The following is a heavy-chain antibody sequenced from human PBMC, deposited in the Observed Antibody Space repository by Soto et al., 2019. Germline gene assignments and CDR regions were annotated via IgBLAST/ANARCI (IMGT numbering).Heavy chain of an antibody. V-gene: IGHV4-59*08. CDR3: ARGSRSGSYYNGYYYGMDV. D-gene: IGHD3-10*01. CDR2: IYYSGST. J-gene: IGHJ6*02. CDR1: GGSISSYY. Sequence: SETLSLTCTVSGGSISSYYWSWIRQPPGKGLEWIGYIYYSGSTNYNPSLKSRVTISVDTSKNQFSLKLSSVTAADTAVYYCARGSRSGSYYNGYYYGMDVWGQGTTVT.